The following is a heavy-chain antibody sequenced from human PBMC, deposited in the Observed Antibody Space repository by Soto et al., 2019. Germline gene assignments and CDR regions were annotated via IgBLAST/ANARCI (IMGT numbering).Heavy chain of an antibody. CDR2: ISYDGSNK. CDR1: GFPFSSYA. D-gene: IGHD3-22*01. Sequence: GGSLRLSCAASGFPFSSYAMHWVRQAPGKGLEWVAVISYDGSNKYYADSVKGRFTISRDNSKNTLYLQMNSLSAEDTAVYYCARDRPYYYDSSGYYLRNFDLW. CDR3: ARDRPYYYDSSGYYLRNFDL. J-gene: IGHJ2*01. V-gene: IGHV3-30-3*01.